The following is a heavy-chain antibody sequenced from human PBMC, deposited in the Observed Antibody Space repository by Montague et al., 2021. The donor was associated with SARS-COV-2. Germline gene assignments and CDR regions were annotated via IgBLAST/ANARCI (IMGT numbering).Heavy chain of an antibody. Sequence: SLRLSCAASGFTFSSYSMNWVRQAPGKGLEWVSSISSSSYIYYAASAKGRLTITRDNARNSLYLQMNSLRAEDTAAYYCARDFQPQWFGVLYRDHYYMDVWGKGTTVTVS. CDR3: ARDFQPQWFGVLYRDHYYMDV. CDR1: GFTFSSYS. J-gene: IGHJ6*03. D-gene: IGHD3-10*01. V-gene: IGHV3-21*01. CDR2: ISSSSYI.